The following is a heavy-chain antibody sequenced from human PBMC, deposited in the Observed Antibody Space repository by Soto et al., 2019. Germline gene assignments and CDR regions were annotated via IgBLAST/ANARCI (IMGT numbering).Heavy chain of an antibody. V-gene: IGHV5-51*01. CDR1: GYTFTNYW. CDR3: ARLDSGSYPYYYYYGMDV. Sequence: PGESLKISCKGSGYTFTNYWIGWVRQMPGKGLEWVGIIYPGDSDSRYSPSFQGQVTISADNSISTAYLQWSSLKASDTAMYYCARLDSGSYPYYYYYGMDVWGQGTTVTVSS. J-gene: IGHJ6*02. D-gene: IGHD1-26*01. CDR2: IYPGDSDS.